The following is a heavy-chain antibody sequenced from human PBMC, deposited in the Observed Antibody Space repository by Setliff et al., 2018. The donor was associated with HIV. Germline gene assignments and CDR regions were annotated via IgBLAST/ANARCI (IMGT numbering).Heavy chain of an antibody. CDR1: GFTFNNYG. CDR2: ISGGSDLK. D-gene: IGHD2-15*01. CDR3: ATGGGGSSGSRWFDY. J-gene: IGHJ4*02. Sequence: PGGSLRLSCAASGFTFNNYGIHWVRQAPGKGLEWVSYISGGSDLKDYADSVKGRFTISRDNAKNSLSLQMNSLRAEDTAFYYCATGGGGSSGSRWFDYWGRGTLVTVSS. V-gene: IGHV3-48*01.